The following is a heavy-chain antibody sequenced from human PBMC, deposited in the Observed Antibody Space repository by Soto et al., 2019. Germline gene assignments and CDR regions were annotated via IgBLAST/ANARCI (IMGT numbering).Heavy chain of an antibody. V-gene: IGHV1-69*12. CDR3: ARELRGSSWTGWFDP. D-gene: IGHD6-13*01. CDR1: GDTFSSYA. J-gene: IGHJ5*02. Sequence: QVHLVQSGAEVKKPGSSVKVSCKASGDTFSSYAISWVRKAPGQGLEWMGGIIPVFGTANYAQKFQGRVTITADESTSTAYMELSSLRSEDTAVYYCARELRGSSWTGWFDPWGQGTLVTVSS. CDR2: IIPVFGTA.